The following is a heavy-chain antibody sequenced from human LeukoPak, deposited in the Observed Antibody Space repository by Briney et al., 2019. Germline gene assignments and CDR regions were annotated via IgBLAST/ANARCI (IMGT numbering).Heavy chain of an antibody. CDR2: ISAYNGNT. CDR1: GLTLTSYG. J-gene: IGHJ4*02. V-gene: IGHV1-18*01. Sequence: GGPVKVSCKASGLTLTSYGIRWVRQAPGQRLGWMGWISAYNGNTNYAQKLQGRVTMTTDTSTSTAYMELRSLRSDDTAVYYCARVGTAIVGAAADYWGQGTLVTVSS. D-gene: IGHD1-26*01. CDR3: ARVGTAIVGAAADY.